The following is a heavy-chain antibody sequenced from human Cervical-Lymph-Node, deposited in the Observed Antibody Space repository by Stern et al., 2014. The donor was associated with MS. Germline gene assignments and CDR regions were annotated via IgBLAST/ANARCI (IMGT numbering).Heavy chain of an antibody. CDR2: IFPVFGTP. CDR1: GGTFRKFP. D-gene: IGHD6-13*01. V-gene: IGHV1-69*12. Sequence: QVQLVQSEAEVTKPGSSVKGSCKASGGTFRKFPRSWVRQAPGQGLEWMGGIFPVFGTPTYAQEFRGRVTIPADVSTSTVYMELSSLRSDDTAVYYCALSSETSDRWYSLGYDLWGQGTLVTVSS. CDR3: ALSSETSDRWYSLGYDL. J-gene: IGHJ5*02.